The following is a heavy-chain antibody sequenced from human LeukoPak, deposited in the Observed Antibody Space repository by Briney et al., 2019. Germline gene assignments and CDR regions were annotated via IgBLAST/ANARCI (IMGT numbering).Heavy chain of an antibody. CDR3: AGEVRGVFEI. CDR2: ISWDGGST. V-gene: IGHV3-43D*03. J-gene: IGHJ3*02. CDR1: GFTFDDYA. D-gene: IGHD3-16*01. Sequence: GGSLRLSCAASGFTFDDYAMHWVRQAPGKGLEWVSLISWDGGSTYYADSVKGRFTISRDNSKNSLYLQMNSLRAEDTALYYCAGEVRGVFEIWGQGTMVTVSS.